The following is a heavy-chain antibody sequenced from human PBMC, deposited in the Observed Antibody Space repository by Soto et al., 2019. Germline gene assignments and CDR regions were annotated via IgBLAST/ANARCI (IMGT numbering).Heavy chain of an antibody. D-gene: IGHD4-4*01. CDR1: GYSFTTYW. V-gene: IGHV5-51*01. J-gene: IGHJ6*02. CDR2: INPGDSDI. CDR3: ARHEQFYYYYYGMDV. Sequence: GESLKISCKASGYSFTTYWIAWVRQMPGKGLEWMGIINPGDSDIRYSPSFQGQVTISADNSISTAYLQWSSLKASDTAMYYCARHEQFYYYYYGMDVWGQGTAVTLSS.